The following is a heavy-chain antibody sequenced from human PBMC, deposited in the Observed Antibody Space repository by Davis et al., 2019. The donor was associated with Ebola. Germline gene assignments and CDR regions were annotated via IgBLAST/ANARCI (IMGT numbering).Heavy chain of an antibody. CDR3: AEGGTNNFLGAN. Sequence: GESLKISCAASGFTFSNYAMSWVRQAPGGGLEWVTGISVTGADIKYADSVRGRFSISRDDSKNTLYLQMDSLRAEDTAVFYCAEGGTNNFLGANWGQGTLVTVSS. J-gene: IGHJ4*02. CDR1: GFTFSNYA. D-gene: IGHD2-8*01. CDR2: ISVTGADI. V-gene: IGHV3-23*01.